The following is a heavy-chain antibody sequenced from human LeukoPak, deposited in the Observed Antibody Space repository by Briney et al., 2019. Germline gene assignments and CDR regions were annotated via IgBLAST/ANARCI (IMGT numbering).Heavy chain of an antibody. CDR1: GFTYRSYG. D-gene: IGHD3-9*01. CDR3: AKDLGLLRYFDWLLDY. CDR2: IWYDGSNK. J-gene: IGHJ4*02. V-gene: IGHV3-33*06. Sequence: GGSLRLSCAASGFTYRSYGMHWVRQAPGKGLEWVAVIWYDGSNKYYADSVNGRFTISRDNSKNTLYLQMNSLRAEDTPVYYCAKDLGLLRYFDWLLDYWGQGTLVTVSS.